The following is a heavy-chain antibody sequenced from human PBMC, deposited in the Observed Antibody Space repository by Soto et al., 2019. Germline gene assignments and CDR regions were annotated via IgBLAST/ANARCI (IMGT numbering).Heavy chain of an antibody. D-gene: IGHD5-18*01. CDR3: ARDYSGGGMDV. V-gene: IGHV3-33*01. Sequence: PGGSLGLSCSASGFTFRSYGMHWVRQAPGKGLEWVAVIWYDGSNKYYADSVKGRFTISRDNSKNTLYLQMNSLRAEDTAVYYCARDYSGGGMDVWGQGTTVTVSS. CDR2: IWYDGSNK. J-gene: IGHJ6*02. CDR1: GFTFRSYG.